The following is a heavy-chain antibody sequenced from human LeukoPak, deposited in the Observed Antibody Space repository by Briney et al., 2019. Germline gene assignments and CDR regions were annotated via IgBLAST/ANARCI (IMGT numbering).Heavy chain of an antibody. D-gene: IGHD6-19*01. CDR2: ISSSGSTI. V-gene: IGHV3-11*01. Sequence: PGGSLRLSCAASGFTFSDYYMSWIRQAPGKGLEWVSYISSSGSTIYYADSVKGRFTISRDNAKSSLYLQMNSLRAEDTAVYYCARDSGGWYYNWFDPWGPGNPGHRLL. J-gene: IGHJ5*02. CDR3: ARDSGGWYYNWFDP. CDR1: GFTFSDYY.